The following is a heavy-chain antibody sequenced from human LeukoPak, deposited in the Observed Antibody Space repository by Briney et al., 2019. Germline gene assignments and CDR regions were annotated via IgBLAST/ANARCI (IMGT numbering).Heavy chain of an antibody. CDR3: AKDLGSSSWYDY. CDR1: GYTFSSYA. Sequence: GGSLRLSCAASGYTFSSYAMSWVRQAPGEGLEWVSDISGSGGSTYYADSVKGRFTISRDNSKNTLYLQMNSLRAEDTAVYYCAKDLGSSSWYDYWGQGTLVTVSS. J-gene: IGHJ4*02. CDR2: ISGSGGST. D-gene: IGHD6-13*01. V-gene: IGHV3-23*01.